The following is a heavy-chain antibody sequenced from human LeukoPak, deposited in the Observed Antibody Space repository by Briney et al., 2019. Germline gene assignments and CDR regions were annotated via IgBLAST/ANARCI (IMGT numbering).Heavy chain of an antibody. J-gene: IGHJ4*02. D-gene: IGHD1-26*01. CDR2: ISYDGSNK. CDR1: GFTFSSYG. CDR3: AILTIVGATSPIG. Sequence: PGGSLRLSCAASGFTFSSYGMHWVRQAPGKGLEWVAVISYDGSNKYYADSVKGRFTISRDNSKNTLYLQMNSLRAEDTAVYYCAILTIVGATSPIGWGQGTLVTVSS. V-gene: IGHV3-30*03.